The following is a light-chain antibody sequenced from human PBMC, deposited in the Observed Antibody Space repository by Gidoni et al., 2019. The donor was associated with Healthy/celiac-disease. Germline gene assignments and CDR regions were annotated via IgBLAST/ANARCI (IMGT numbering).Light chain of an antibody. J-gene: IGKJ2*01. CDR3: QQSYSTTHT. CDR2: AAS. V-gene: IGKV1-39*01. CDR1: QSISSY. Sequence: DIQMTQSPSSLSASVGDRVTITCRASQSISSYLNWYQQKPGKAPKPLIYAASSFQSGVPSRLSRSGSGTDLTLTITSLQSEDLATYHCQQSYSTTHTFGQGTKLEIK.